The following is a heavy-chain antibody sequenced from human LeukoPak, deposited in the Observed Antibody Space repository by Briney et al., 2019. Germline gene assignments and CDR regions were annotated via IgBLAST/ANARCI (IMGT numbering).Heavy chain of an antibody. CDR1: NFPFGDYA. J-gene: IGHJ6*03. CDR2: VSGSGSST. CDR3: AKDGRIAARPLYYMDV. V-gene: IGHV3-23*01. D-gene: IGHD6-6*01. Sequence: GGSLRLSCTTSNFPFGDYAMSWVRQAPGKGLEWVSAVSGSGSSTYYADSVKGRLTISRDNSKNTLYLQMSSLRAEDTAVYYCAKDGRIAARPLYYMDVWGKGTTVTVSS.